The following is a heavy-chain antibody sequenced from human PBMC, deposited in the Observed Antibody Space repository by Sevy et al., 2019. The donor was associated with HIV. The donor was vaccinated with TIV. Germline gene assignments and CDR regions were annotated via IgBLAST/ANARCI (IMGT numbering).Heavy chain of an antibody. D-gene: IGHD3-10*01. Sequence: SETLSLTCAVYGGSFSGYYWSWIRQPPGKGLEWIGEINHSGSTNYNPSLKSRVTISVDTSKNQFSLKLSSVTAADTAVYYCARAVKERSTMVRGVTTDYWGQGTLVTVSS. CDR1: GGSFSGYY. J-gene: IGHJ4*02. CDR2: INHSGST. V-gene: IGHV4-34*01. CDR3: ARAVKERSTMVRGVTTDY.